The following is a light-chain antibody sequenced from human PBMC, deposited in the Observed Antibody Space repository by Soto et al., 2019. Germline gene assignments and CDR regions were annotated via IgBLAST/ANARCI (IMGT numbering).Light chain of an antibody. CDR2: WAS. CDR1: QSVLYSSNNKNY. J-gene: IGKJ4*01. CDR3: QQYYSTPT. Sequence: DIVMTQSPDSLAVSLGERATINCKSSQSVLYSSNNKNYLAWYQQKPGQPPKLLIYWASTRESGVPDRFSGSGSGTDFILTISSLQAEDVAVYYCQQYYSTPTFGGGTKVEIK. V-gene: IGKV4-1*01.